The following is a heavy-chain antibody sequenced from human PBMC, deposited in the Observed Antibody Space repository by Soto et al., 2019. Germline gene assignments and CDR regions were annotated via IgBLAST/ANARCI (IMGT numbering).Heavy chain of an antibody. CDR3: AREGGLRSIGY. Sequence: AGSLRLSCAASGFTFSSYAMHWVRQAPGKGLEWVAVISYDGSNKYYADSVKGRFTISRDNSKNTLYLQMNSLRAEDTAVYYCAREGGLRSIGYWGQGTLVTVSS. CDR1: GFTFSSYA. CDR2: ISYDGSNK. V-gene: IGHV3-30-3*01. J-gene: IGHJ4*02. D-gene: IGHD5-12*01.